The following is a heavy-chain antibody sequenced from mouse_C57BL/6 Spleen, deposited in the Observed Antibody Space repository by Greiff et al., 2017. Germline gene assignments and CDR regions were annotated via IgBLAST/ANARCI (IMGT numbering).Heavy chain of an antibody. CDR1: GYTFTSYW. Sequence: VQLLQPGAELVKPGASVKLSCKASGYTFTSYWMHWVKQRPGQGLEWIGMIHPNSGSTNYNEKFKSKATLTVDKSSSTAYMQLSSLTSEDSAVYYCARYSTTVVDYWGQGTTLTVSS. D-gene: IGHD1-1*01. CDR3: ARYSTTVVDY. CDR2: IHPNSGST. J-gene: IGHJ2*01. V-gene: IGHV1-64*01.